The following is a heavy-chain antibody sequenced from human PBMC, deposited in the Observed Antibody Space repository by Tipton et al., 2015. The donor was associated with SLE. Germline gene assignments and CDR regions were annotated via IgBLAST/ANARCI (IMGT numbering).Heavy chain of an antibody. D-gene: IGHD3-3*01. CDR1: GFTFRSYY. CDR3: ARDLDGFLEWLSHFDH. V-gene: IGHV3-21*01. Sequence: SLRLSCAASGFTFRSYYMNWVRQAPGKGLEWVSSISGNSDYIYYADSVEGRFTISRDNSKNSLYLQMNSLRAEDTAVYYCARDLDGFLEWLSHFDHWGQGTLVTVSA. J-gene: IGHJ4*02. CDR2: ISGNSDYI.